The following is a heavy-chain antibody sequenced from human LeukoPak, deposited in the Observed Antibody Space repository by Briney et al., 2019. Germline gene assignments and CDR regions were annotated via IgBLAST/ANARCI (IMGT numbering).Heavy chain of an antibody. D-gene: IGHD6-13*01. CDR3: ARLPASIAAPFA. Sequence: WASVKVSCKASGYTFTSYDINWVRQATGQGLEWMGWMNPNSGNTGYAQKFQGRVTMTRNTSISTAYMELSSLRSEDTAVYYCARLPASIAAPFAWGQGTLVTVSS. V-gene: IGHV1-8*01. CDR1: GYTFTSYD. J-gene: IGHJ5*02. CDR2: MNPNSGNT.